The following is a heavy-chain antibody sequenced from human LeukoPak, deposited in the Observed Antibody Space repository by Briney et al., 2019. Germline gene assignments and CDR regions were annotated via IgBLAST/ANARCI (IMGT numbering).Heavy chain of an antibody. CDR2: ISYDGSKK. V-gene: IGHV3-30*04. CDR3: ARVGETGHFDY. Sequence: GGSLRLSCATSGFTFSVYAMSWVRQAPGKGLEWVAVISYDGSKKYYADSVKGRFTISRDNSKNTLYLQMNSLRAEDTAVYYCARVGETGHFDYWGQGTLVTVSS. D-gene: IGHD7-27*01. CDR1: GFTFSVYA. J-gene: IGHJ4*02.